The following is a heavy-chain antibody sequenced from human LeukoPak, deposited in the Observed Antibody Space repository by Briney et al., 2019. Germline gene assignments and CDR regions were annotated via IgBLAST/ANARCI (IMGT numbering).Heavy chain of an antibody. CDR1: GGSISSYY. CDR3: ARSRLRKNYNWFDP. Sequence: SETLSLTCTVSGGSISSYYWSWIRQPPGKGPEWIGEINHSGSTNYNPSLKSRVTISVDTSKNQFSLKLSSVTAADTAVYYCARSRLRKNYNWFDPWGQGTLVTVSS. V-gene: IGHV4-34*01. D-gene: IGHD1-26*01. CDR2: INHSGST. J-gene: IGHJ5*02.